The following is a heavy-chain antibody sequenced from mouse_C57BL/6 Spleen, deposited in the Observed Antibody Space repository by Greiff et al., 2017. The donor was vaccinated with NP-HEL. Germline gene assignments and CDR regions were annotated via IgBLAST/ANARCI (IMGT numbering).Heavy chain of an antibody. V-gene: IGHV1-64*01. J-gene: IGHJ2*01. D-gene: IGHD1-1*01. CDR2: IYPDSGST. CDR1: GYTFTSYW. Sequence: VQLQQPGAELVKPGASVKLSCKASGYTFTSYWMHWVKQRPGQGLVWIGMIYPDSGSTNYNEKFKGKATLTVDKSSSTAYMQLSSLTSEDSAVYYCARSDDYGSSDFDYWGQGTTLTVSS. CDR3: ARSDDYGSSDFDY.